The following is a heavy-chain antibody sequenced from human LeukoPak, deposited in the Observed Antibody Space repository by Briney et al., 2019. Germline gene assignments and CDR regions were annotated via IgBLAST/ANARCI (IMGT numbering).Heavy chain of an antibody. CDR3: ASQPYSSSRKNWFDP. CDR1: GGSISSGGYY. V-gene: IGHV4-30-2*01. CDR2: IYHRGST. J-gene: IGHJ5*02. D-gene: IGHD2-2*01. Sequence: PSETLSLTCTVSGGSISSGGYYWSWIRQPPGKGLEWIGYIYHRGSTYYNPSLKSRVTISVDRSKNQFSLKLSSVTAADTAVYYCASQPYSSSRKNWFDPWGQGTLVTVSS.